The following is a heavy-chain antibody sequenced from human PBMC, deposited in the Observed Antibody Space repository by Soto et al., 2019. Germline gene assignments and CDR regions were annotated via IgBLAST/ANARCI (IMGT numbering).Heavy chain of an antibody. D-gene: IGHD4-17*01. Sequence: ASVKVSCKVSGYTLTELSMHWVRQAPGKGLEWMGGFDPEDGETIYAQKFQGRVTMTGNTSTNTAYMELSSLRSEDTAVYYCARGYGDYYYYMDVWGKGTTVTVSS. CDR1: GYTLTELS. CDR2: FDPEDGET. V-gene: IGHV1-24*01. J-gene: IGHJ6*03. CDR3: ARGYGDYYYYMDV.